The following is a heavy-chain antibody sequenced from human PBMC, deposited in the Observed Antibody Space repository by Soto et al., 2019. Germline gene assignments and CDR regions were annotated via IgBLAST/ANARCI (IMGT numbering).Heavy chain of an antibody. J-gene: IGHJ6*02. CDR2: INPNSGGT. D-gene: IGHD3-10*01. CDR3: ARAGQDYGSGSYYNHYYYYGMDV. CDR1: GYTFTGYY. V-gene: IGHV1-2*02. Sequence: VASVKVSCKASGYTFTGYYMHWVRQAPGQGLEWMGWINPNSGGTNYAQKFQGRVTMTRDTSISTAYMELSRLRSDDTAVYYCARAGQDYGSGSYYNHYYYYGMDVWGQGTTVTVSS.